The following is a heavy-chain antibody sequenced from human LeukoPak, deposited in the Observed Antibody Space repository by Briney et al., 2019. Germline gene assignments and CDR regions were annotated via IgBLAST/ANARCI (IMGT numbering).Heavy chain of an antibody. Sequence: SETLSLTCTVSGGSISSSSYYRGWIRQPPGKGLEWIGSISYSGSTSYYPSLKSRVTISVDTSKSQFSLRLSSVTAADTAVYYCVAAGNSYYFDYWGQGTLVTVSS. CDR3: VAAGNSYYFDY. J-gene: IGHJ4*02. D-gene: IGHD6-13*01. CDR1: GGSISSSSYY. CDR2: ISYSGST. V-gene: IGHV4-39*01.